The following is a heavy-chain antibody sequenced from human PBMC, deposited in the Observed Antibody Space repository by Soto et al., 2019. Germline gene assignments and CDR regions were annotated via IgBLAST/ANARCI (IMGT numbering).Heavy chain of an antibody. D-gene: IGHD2-2*01. V-gene: IGHV4-34*01. CDR2: INHSGST. J-gene: IGHJ6*02. CDR3: ARGSEISSTSEGRTEDYYGMDV. CDR1: GGSFSGYY. Sequence: QVQLQQWGAGLLKPSETLSLTCAVYGGSFSGYYWSWIRQPPGKGLEWIGEINHSGSTNYNPSLKRRVTTSVDTSKNQFSLKLSSVTAADTAVHYCARGSEISSTSEGRTEDYYGMDVWGQGTTVTVSS.